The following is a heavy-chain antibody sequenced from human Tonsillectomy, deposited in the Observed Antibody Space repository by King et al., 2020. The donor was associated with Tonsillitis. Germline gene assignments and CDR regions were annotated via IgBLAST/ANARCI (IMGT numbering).Heavy chain of an antibody. CDR1: GFTFSSYG. Sequence: VQLVESGGGVVQPGRSLRLSCAASGFTFSSYGMHWVRQAPGKGLEWVAVISYDGSTKYYTDSVKGRFTISRDNSKNTLYLQMNSLRAEDTAVYYCAKDRIAVAGAVDYWGQGTLVTVSS. CDR2: ISYDGSTK. V-gene: IGHV3-30*18. D-gene: IGHD6-19*01. J-gene: IGHJ4*02. CDR3: AKDRIAVAGAVDY.